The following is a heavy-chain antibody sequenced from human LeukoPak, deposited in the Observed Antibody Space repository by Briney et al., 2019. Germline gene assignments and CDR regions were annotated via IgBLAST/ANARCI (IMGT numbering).Heavy chain of an antibody. J-gene: IGHJ4*02. CDR2: ISSSSSYI. Sequence: GGSLRPSCAASGFTFSSYSMNWVRQAPGKGLEWVSSISSSSSYIYYADSVKGRFTISRDNAKNSLYLQMNSLRAEDTAVYYCARNFDYWGQGTLVTVSS. CDR1: GFTFSSYS. V-gene: IGHV3-21*01. CDR3: ARNFDY.